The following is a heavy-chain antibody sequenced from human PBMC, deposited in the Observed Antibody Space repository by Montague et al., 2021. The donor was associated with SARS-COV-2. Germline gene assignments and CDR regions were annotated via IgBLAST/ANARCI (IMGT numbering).Heavy chain of an antibody. CDR2: IDWDDDK. CDR1: GFSLSTSGLC. CDR3: ARMRATVVIYDY. J-gene: IGHJ4*02. Sequence: PALVKPTQTLTLTCTFSGFSLSTSGLCVSWIRQPPGKALEWLARIDWDDDKYYSTSLKTRLTISKDTSKNQVVLTMTNMDPVDTATYYRARMRATVVIYDYWGQGTLVTVSS. V-gene: IGHV2-70*11. D-gene: IGHD4-23*01.